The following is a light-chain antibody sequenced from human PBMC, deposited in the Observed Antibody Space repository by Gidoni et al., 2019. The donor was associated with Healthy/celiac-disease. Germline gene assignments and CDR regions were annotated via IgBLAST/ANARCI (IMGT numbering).Light chain of an antibody. Sequence: QSALTQPASVSGAPGQSITISCTGTNRDVGSYNLVSWYQQHPGKAPKLLIYEGSKRPSGVSNRFSGSKSGNTASLTISGLQAEDEADYYCCSYAGSVVFGGGTKLTVL. CDR2: EGS. V-gene: IGLV2-23*01. CDR3: CSYAGSVV. J-gene: IGLJ2*01. CDR1: NRDVGSYNL.